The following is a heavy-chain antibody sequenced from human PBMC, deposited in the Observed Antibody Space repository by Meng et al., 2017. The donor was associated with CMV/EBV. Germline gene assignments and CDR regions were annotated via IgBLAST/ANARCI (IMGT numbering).Heavy chain of an antibody. V-gene: IGHV4-38-2*02. CDR3: ARVVWADYYDSSGYYYVAAFDI. D-gene: IGHD3-22*01. CDR2: IHHSGNT. Sequence: GSLRLSCTVSGYSISSGYYWGWIRQPPGKELEWIGSIHHSGNTYYNPSLKSRVTISVDTSKNQFSLKLSSVTAADTAVYYCARVVWADYYDSSGYYYVAAFDIWGQGTMVTVSS. CDR1: GYSISSGYY. J-gene: IGHJ3*02.